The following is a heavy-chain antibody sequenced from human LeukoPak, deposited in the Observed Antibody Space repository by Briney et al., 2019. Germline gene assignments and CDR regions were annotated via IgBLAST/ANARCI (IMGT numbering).Heavy chain of an antibody. CDR2: IYSGGST. V-gene: IGHV3-53*01. J-gene: IGHJ4*02. D-gene: IGHD3-10*01. CDR3: AKESHYDSGAYYVDY. Sequence: GGSLRLSCAASGFSVSSNYMSWVRQAPGKGLEWVSFIYSGGSTYYPDSVKGRFTFSRDNSKNMLYLQMNSLRAEDTALYYCAKESHYDSGAYYVDYWGQGTLVTVSS. CDR1: GFSVSSNY.